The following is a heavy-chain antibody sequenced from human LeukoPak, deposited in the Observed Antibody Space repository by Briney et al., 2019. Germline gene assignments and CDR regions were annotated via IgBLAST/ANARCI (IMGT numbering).Heavy chain of an antibody. CDR2: ISSSGSTI. D-gene: IGHD3-10*01. CDR3: GSAEVWFGETGYLDY. CDR1: GFTFSDYY. Sequence: GGSLRLSCAASGFTFSDYYMSWIRQAPGKGLEWVSYISSSGSTIYYADSVKGRFTISRDNAKNSLYLQMNSLRAEDTAVYYCGSAEVWFGETGYLDYWGQGTLVTVSS. V-gene: IGHV3-11*01. J-gene: IGHJ4*02.